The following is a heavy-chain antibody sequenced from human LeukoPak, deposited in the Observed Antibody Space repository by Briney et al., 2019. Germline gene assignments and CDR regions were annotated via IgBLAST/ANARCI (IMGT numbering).Heavy chain of an antibody. V-gene: IGHV4-39*01. D-gene: IGHD5-12*01. CDR3: AKSNGYGLIDY. J-gene: IGHJ4*02. CDR1: GASISSSNYY. Sequence: SETLSLTCAVSGASISSSNYYWGWVRQSPGKGLEWIGNIYSSGNTYYNASLKSRVTMYIDTSKDQFSLKLSSVTAADTAMYYCAKSNGYGLIDYWGQGTLVTVSS. CDR2: IYSSGNT.